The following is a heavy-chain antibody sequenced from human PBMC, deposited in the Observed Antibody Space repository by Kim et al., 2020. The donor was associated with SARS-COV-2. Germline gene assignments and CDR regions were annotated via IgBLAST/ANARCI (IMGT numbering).Heavy chain of an antibody. CDR3: ARTYSSGWFTFDY. V-gene: IGHV3-53*04. J-gene: IGHJ4*02. D-gene: IGHD6-19*01. Sequence: YADSVKGRFTISRHNSKNTLYLQMNSLRAEDTAVYYCARTYSSGWFTFDYWGQGTLVTVSS.